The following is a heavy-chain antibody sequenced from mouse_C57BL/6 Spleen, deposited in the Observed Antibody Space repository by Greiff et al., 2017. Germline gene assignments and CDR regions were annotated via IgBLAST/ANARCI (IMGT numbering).Heavy chain of an antibody. CDR3: ARRGYDGWFAY. Sequence: VQLQQSGAELVMPGASVKLSCKASGYTFTSYWMHWVKQRPGQGLEWIGEIDPSDSYTNYNQKFKGKSTLTVDKSSSTAYMQLSSLTSEDSAVYYCARRGYDGWFAYWGQGTLVTVSA. CDR2: IDPSDSYT. D-gene: IGHD2-2*01. V-gene: IGHV1-69*01. CDR1: GYTFTSYW. J-gene: IGHJ3*01.